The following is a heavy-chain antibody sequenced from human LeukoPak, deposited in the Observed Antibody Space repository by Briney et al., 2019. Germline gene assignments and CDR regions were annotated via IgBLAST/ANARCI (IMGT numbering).Heavy chain of an antibody. J-gene: IGHJ4*02. V-gene: IGHV4-59*01. D-gene: IGHD3-16*01. Sequence: PSETLSLTCNVSGGSISGYHWSWIRQPPGKGLEWLGYIYYSGSSNYNPSLKSRVTISVDTSKNQFSLKLSSVTAADTAVYYCAKDPPWRGGNPDYFDYGGQGPLAT. CDR3: AKDPPWRGGNPDYFDY. CDR1: GGSISGYH. CDR2: IYYSGSS.